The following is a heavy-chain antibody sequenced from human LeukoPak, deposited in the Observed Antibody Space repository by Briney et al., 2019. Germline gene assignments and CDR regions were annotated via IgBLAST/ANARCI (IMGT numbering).Heavy chain of an antibody. CDR1: GFTFSSHW. V-gene: IGHV3-74*01. CDR2: INSDGSST. J-gene: IGHJ4*02. CDR3: AREWSGFGELPDY. Sequence: PGGSLRLSCAASGFTFSSHWLHWVRHAPGKGLVWVSRINSDGSSTRYADSVKGRFTISRDNAKNALYLQMNSLRVEDTAVYYCAREWSGFGELPDYWGQGTLVTVSS. D-gene: IGHD3-10*01.